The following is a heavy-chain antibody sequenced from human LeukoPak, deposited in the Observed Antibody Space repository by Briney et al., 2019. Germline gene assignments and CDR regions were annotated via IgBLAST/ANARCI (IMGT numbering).Heavy chain of an antibody. J-gene: IGHJ6*02. CDR3: ASPSILVPYYYYGMDV. CDR2: ISSSGSTI. D-gene: IGHD2-2*01. V-gene: IGHV3-11*01. Sequence: PGGSLRLSCAASGFTFSDYYMSWIRQAPGKGLEWVSYISSSGSTIYYADSVKGRFTISRDNAKNSLYLQMNSLRAEDTAVYYCASPSILVPYYYYGMDVWGQGTTVTVSS. CDR1: GFTFSDYY.